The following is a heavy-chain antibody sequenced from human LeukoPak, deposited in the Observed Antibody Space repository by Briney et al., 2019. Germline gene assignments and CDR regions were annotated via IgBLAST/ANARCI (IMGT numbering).Heavy chain of an antibody. V-gene: IGHV3-21*01. D-gene: IGHD3-22*01. CDR2: ISVRSNYR. Sequence: GGSLTLSCAASGYTFSDFSVNWVRQAPGKGLEWVSSISVRSNYRYYADSVRGRFAISRDDARDSLFLQMNSLRAEDTAVYFCVRLRRNNDRSGYYYYYDYWGQGTLVTVSS. CDR1: GYTFSDFS. CDR3: VRLRRNNDRSGYYYYYDY. J-gene: IGHJ4*02.